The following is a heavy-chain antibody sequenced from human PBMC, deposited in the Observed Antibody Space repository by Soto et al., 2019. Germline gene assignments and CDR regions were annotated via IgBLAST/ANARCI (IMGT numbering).Heavy chain of an antibody. J-gene: IGHJ4*02. D-gene: IGHD3-22*01. CDR3: ASRSYYYASSAYYAG. CDR1: GGSISNDHW. Sequence: QVQLQESGPGLVKPSGTLSLTCAVSGGSISNDHWWSWVRQPPGKGLEWIGEIHHSGITNYNPSLKSRVTISVDKSKNQFPLELDSVTAADTAVYYCASRSYYYASSAYYAGWGQGTLVTISS. V-gene: IGHV4-4*02. CDR2: IHHSGIT.